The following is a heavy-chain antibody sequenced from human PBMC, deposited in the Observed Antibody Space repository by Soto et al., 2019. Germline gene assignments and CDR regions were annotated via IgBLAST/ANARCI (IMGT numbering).Heavy chain of an antibody. D-gene: IGHD6-19*01. CDR3: ARGGGQWLVRIHNMDAFDI. J-gene: IGHJ3*02. Sequence: QVQLVESGGGVVQPGRSLRLSCAASGFTFSSYAMHWVRQAPGKGLEWVAVISYDGSNKYYADSVKGRFTISRDNSKNTLYLQMNSLRAEDTAVYYCARGGGQWLVRIHNMDAFDIWGQGTMVTVSS. CDR1: GFTFSSYA. CDR2: ISYDGSNK. V-gene: IGHV3-30-3*01.